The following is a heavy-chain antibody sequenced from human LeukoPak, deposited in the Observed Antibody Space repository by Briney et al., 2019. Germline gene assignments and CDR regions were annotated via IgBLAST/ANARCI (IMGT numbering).Heavy chain of an antibody. D-gene: IGHD3-22*01. Sequence: GGSLRLSCAASGFTFNNFEMNWVRQAPGKGLECVSYISSSGNTIYYADSVKGRFTISRDNAKNSLYLQMNSLRAEDTALYFCARGPPNYYDSSGYFYLWGQGTLVTVSS. V-gene: IGHV3-48*03. J-gene: IGHJ4*02. CDR2: ISSSGNTI. CDR1: GFTFNNFE. CDR3: ARGPPNYYDSSGYFYL.